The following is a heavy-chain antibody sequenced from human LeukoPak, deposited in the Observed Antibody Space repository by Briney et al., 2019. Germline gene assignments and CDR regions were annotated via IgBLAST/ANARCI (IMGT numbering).Heavy chain of an antibody. CDR3: VKSAHYYDSSGYLPTVYFDY. D-gene: IGHD3-22*01. Sequence: GGSLRLSCAASGFTFSSYSMNWVRQAPGKGLEWVSSISSSSSYIYYADSVKGRFTISRDNSKNTLYLQMSSLRAEDTAVYYCVKSAHYYDSSGYLPTVYFDYWGQGTLVTVSS. CDR2: ISSSSSYI. J-gene: IGHJ4*02. CDR1: GFTFSSYS. V-gene: IGHV3-21*01.